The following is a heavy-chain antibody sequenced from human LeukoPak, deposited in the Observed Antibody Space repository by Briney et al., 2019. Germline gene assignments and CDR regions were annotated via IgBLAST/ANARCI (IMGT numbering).Heavy chain of an antibody. CDR2: ITATATTS. CDR3: AKDRRVRGYYFLGRGGYFDY. CDR1: GFMFGTYA. V-gene: IGHV3-23*01. D-gene: IGHD3-3*01. Sequence: TGGSLRLSCAASGFMFGTYAMSWVRQAPGKGLEWVAAITATATTSYFADSVKGRFTISRDNSRNTLYLQVSSLRADDTAIYYCAKDRRVRGYYFLGRGGYFDYWGQGSLVTVSS. J-gene: IGHJ4*02.